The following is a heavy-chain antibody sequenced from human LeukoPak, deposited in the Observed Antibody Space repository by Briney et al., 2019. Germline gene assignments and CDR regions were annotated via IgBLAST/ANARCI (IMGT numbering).Heavy chain of an antibody. D-gene: IGHD5-18*01. CDR1: GGSISSYY. CDR2: IYYSGST. V-gene: IGHV4-59*01. J-gene: IGHJ4*02. CDR3: ARGQKYRNGYTVTELGSGYFAY. Sequence: PSETLSLTCTVSGGSISSYYWSWIRQPPGKGLEWIGYIYYSGSTNYNPSLKSRVTISVDTSKNLFSLKLRSVTAADTAVYYCARGQKYRNGYTVTELGSGYFAYWGQGTLVTVSS.